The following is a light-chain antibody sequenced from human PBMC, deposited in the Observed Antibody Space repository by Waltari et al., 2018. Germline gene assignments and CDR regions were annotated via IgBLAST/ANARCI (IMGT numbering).Light chain of an antibody. CDR3: QKSSSTPPWT. Sequence: DIVMTQSPSSLSASVGDGVTITCRASQSISIYLNWYQQKPGKAPKLLIYAASTLHSGVPSRFSGSGSGTEFTLTISSLQPEDFATYYCQKSSSTPPWTFGQGTKVEIK. CDR1: QSISIY. V-gene: IGKV1-39*01. J-gene: IGKJ1*01. CDR2: AAS.